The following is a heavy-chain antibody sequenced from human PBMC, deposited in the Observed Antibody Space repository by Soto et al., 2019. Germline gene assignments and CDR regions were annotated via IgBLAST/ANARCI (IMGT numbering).Heavy chain of an antibody. D-gene: IGHD2-2*01. Sequence: PGESLKISCKGSGYSFTSYWIGWVRQMPGKGLEWMGIIYPGDSDTRYSPSFQGQVTISADKSISTAYLQWSSLKASDTAMYYCASLGYCSSTSCYGLPDAFDIWGQGTMVTVSS. V-gene: IGHV5-51*01. CDR1: GYSFTSYW. CDR3: ASLGYCSSTSCYGLPDAFDI. CDR2: IYPGDSDT. J-gene: IGHJ3*02.